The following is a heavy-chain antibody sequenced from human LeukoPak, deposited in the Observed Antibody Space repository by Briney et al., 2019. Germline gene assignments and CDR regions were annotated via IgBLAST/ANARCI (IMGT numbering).Heavy chain of an antibody. CDR1: GGSISSYY. CDR3: ARAGITMVRGVQPFDY. J-gene: IGHJ4*02. Sequence: SETLSLTCTVSGGSISSYYWSWIRQPPGKGLEWIGYIYYSGSTNYNPSLKSRVTISVDTSKSQFSLKLSSVTAADTAVYYCARAGITMVRGVQPFDYWGQGTLVTVSS. D-gene: IGHD3-10*01. V-gene: IGHV4-59*01. CDR2: IYYSGST.